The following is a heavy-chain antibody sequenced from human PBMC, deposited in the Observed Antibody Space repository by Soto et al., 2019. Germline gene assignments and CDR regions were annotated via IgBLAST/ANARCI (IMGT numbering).Heavy chain of an antibody. J-gene: IGHJ4*02. D-gene: IGHD3-10*01. V-gene: IGHV3-23*01. CDR3: AKALWFGESSHYFDY. CDR2: IGSSGGAI. Sequence: EVQLLESGGGLVQPGGSLRLSCVGSGFGFDSYAMSWVRQASGKGLEWVSGIGSSGGAIVYADSVRGRFTISRDNSRNALYLHMNSLRAGDTAVYYCAKALWFGESSHYFDYWGQGTLVTVSS. CDR1: GFGFDSYA.